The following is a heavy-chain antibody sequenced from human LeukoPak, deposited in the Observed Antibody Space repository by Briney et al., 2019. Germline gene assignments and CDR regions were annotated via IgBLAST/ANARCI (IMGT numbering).Heavy chain of an antibody. J-gene: IGHJ4*02. D-gene: IGHD2-15*01. CDR1: GFTFSDYD. CDR3: VRGSLWSCCSCNRQFGL. CDR2: IGTAGDT. V-gene: IGHV3-13*01. Sequence: QPGGSLRLSCAAPGFTFSDYDMYWVRQSTGKGLEWVSAIGTAGDTYYPGSVKGRFTISRENAKNSLYLQMNSLRVGDTAVYYCVRGSLWSCCSCNRQFGLWGQGTLVTASS.